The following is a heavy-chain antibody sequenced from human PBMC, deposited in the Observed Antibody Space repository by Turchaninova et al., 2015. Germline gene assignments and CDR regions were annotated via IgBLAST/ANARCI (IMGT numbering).Heavy chain of an antibody. CDR1: GYSFTNYA. CDR3: ATYYYEGSSFDC. D-gene: IGHD3-22*01. CDR2: INAGNGNT. V-gene: IGHV1-3*01. Sequence: QVQLVQSGAEVKKPGASWKVSCKASGYSFTNYAMHWVRQASGKRLEWMGWINAGNGNTKYLHKFQGRVTITRDASASTGYMELSSLRSEDTAVYYCATYYYEGSSFDCWGQGTLVTVSS. J-gene: IGHJ4*02.